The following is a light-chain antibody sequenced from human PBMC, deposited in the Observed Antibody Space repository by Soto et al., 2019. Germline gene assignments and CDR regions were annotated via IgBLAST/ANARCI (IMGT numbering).Light chain of an antibody. CDR3: QQYTSWPPLT. Sequence: EIVMTQSPATLSVSPGERATLSCRASQSGSSNLAWYQQKPGQAPRLLIYGASTRATGIPARFSGSGSGTVFTLTIGSMQSEDCAVYYCQQYTSWPPLTFGGGTKVEIK. V-gene: IGKV3-15*01. CDR2: GAS. CDR1: QSGSSN. J-gene: IGKJ4*01.